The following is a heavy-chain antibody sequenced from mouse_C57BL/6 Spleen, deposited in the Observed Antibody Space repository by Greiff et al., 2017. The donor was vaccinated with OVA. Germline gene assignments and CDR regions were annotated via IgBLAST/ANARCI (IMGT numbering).Heavy chain of an antibody. CDR2: IHPNSGST. D-gene: IGHD1-1*01. V-gene: IGHV1-64*01. Sequence: VQLQQPGAELVKPGASVKLSCKASGYTFTSYWMHWVRQRPGQGLEWIGMIHPNSGSTNYNEKFKSKATLTVDKSSSTAYMQLSRLTSEDSAVYYGARLDFSTTVERSMDYWGQGTSVTVSS. CDR1: GYTFTSYW. J-gene: IGHJ4*01. CDR3: ARLDFSTTVERSMDY.